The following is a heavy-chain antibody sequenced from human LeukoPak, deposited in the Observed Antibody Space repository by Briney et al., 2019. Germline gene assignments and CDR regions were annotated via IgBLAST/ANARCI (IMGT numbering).Heavy chain of an antibody. V-gene: IGHV4-34*01. CDR1: GGSFSGYY. CDR2: INHSGST. CDR3: ARDRYCSGGSCHLGWFDP. J-gene: IGHJ5*02. D-gene: IGHD2-15*01. Sequence: SETLSLTCAVYGGSFSGYYWSWIRQPPGKGLEWIGEINHSGSTNYNPSLKSRVTISVDASKNLFALKLSSVTAADTAVYYCARDRYCSGGSCHLGWFDPWGQGTPVTVSS.